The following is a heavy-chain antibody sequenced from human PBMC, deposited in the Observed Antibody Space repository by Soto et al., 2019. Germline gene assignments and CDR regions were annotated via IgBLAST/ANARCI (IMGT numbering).Heavy chain of an antibody. D-gene: IGHD2-2*01. J-gene: IGHJ4*02. V-gene: IGHV3-23*01. CDR2: ISGSGGST. CDR1: GFAISSDA. Sequence: GGALKTYWTASGFAISSDAISWVRQDPGKGLEWVPAISGSGGSTYYADSVKGRFTISRDNSKNTLYLQMNSLRAEDTAVYYCAKLDSSAPVFIDYWGQGTLVTVSS. CDR3: AKLDSSAPVFIDY.